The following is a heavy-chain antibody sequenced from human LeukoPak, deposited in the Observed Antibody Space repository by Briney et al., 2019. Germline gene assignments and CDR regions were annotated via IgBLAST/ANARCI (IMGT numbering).Heavy chain of an antibody. CDR1: GYTFTSYD. V-gene: IGHV1-46*01. Sequence: ASVKVSCKASGYTFTSYDINWVRQATGQGLEWMGTINPSGGLTSYAQKFQGRVTMTRDMSTSTVYLELSSLRSNDTAMYYCARVPRDGYNSGVGDYWGQGTLVTVSS. D-gene: IGHD5-24*01. CDR2: INPSGGLT. CDR3: ARVPRDGYNSGVGDY. J-gene: IGHJ4*02.